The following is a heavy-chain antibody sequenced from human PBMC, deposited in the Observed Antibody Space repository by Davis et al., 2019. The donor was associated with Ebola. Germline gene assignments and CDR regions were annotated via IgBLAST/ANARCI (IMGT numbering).Heavy chain of an antibody. D-gene: IGHD6-19*01. Sequence: GESLKISCTASGFTFSTYAMTWVRQAPGKGLEWVSRISGRGGDPHYADSVKGRFTISRDNSKNTLYLQMNSLRAEDTAVFYCAKRATVKVAGANYYNAMDVWGKGTTVTVSS. CDR2: ISGRGGDP. J-gene: IGHJ6*04. CDR3: AKRATVKVAGANYYNAMDV. CDR1: GFTFSTYA. V-gene: IGHV3-23*01.